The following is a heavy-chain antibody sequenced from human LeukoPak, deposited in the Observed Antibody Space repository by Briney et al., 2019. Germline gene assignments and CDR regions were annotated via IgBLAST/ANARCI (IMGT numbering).Heavy chain of an antibody. V-gene: IGHV1-2*02. CDR2: INPNSGGT. CDR1: GYTFTGYY. D-gene: IGHD3-10*01. J-gene: IGHJ5*02. CDR3: ARDHSGSGSYRVNWFDP. Sequence: ASVKVSCEASGYTFTGYYMHWVRQAPGQGLEWMGWINPNSGGTNYAQKFQGRVTMTRDTSISTAYMELSRLRSDDTAVYYCARDHSGSGSYRVNWFDPWGQGTLVTVSS.